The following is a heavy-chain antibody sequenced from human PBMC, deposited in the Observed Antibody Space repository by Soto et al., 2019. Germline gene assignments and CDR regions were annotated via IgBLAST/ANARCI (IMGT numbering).Heavy chain of an antibody. CDR3: ARDPGYCSSTSCYPEAFDI. V-gene: IGHV3-33*01. Sequence: QVQLVESGGGVVQPGRSLRLSCAASGFTFSSYGMHWVRQAPGKGLEWVAVIWYDGSNKYYADSVKGRFTIFRDNSKDTLYLQMNSLRAEDTAVYYCARDPGYCSSTSCYPEAFDIWGQGTMVPVSS. J-gene: IGHJ3*02. D-gene: IGHD2-2*01. CDR1: GFTFSSYG. CDR2: IWYDGSNK.